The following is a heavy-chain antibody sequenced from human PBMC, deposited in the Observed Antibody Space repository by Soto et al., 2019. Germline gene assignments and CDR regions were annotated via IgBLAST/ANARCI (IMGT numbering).Heavy chain of an antibody. V-gene: IGHV4-31*03. CDR3: ATATSSAYYLKT. Sequence: QVQLQESGPGPVKSSQTLSLTCTVSGGSISRGGYYWSWIRQHPGEGLEWIGSIHNSGSTDYNPSLKSRVTISLDTSQNHFSLKLSSVTAADTAVYYCATATSSAYYLKTWGQGTLVTVSS. J-gene: IGHJ4*02. CDR2: IHNSGST. CDR1: GGSISRGGYY. D-gene: IGHD3-22*01.